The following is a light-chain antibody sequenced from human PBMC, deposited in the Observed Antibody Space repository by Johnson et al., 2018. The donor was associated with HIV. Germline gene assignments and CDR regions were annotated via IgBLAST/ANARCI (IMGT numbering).Light chain of an antibody. J-gene: IGLJ1*01. CDR3: GTWDISLSAGV. CDR2: DNN. Sequence: QLVLTQPPSVSAAPGQKVTISCSGSSSNIGNNYVSWYQQLPGTAPKVLIYDNNKRPSGIPDRFSGSKSGTSATLGITGLQTGDEADYYCGTWDISLSAGVFGTGAKGTVL. CDR1: SSNIGNNY. V-gene: IGLV1-51*01.